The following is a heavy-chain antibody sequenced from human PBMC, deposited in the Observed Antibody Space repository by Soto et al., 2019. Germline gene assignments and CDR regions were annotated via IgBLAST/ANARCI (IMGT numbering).Heavy chain of an antibody. CDR2: IIPIFGTA. D-gene: IGHD3-22*01. CDR1: GGTFSSYA. Sequence: SVKVSCTASGGTFSSYAISWVRQAPGQGLEWMGGIIPIFGTANYAQKFQGRVTITADESTSTAYMELSSLRSEDTAVYYCARERSAYLCYYDTRGYINWFDAWGQGTLVTVSS. V-gene: IGHV1-69*13. CDR3: ARERSAYLCYYDTRGYINWFDA. J-gene: IGHJ5*02.